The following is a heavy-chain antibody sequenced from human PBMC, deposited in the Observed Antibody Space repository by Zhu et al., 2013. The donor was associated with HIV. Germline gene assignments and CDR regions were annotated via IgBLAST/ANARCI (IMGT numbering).Heavy chain of an antibody. J-gene: IGHJ6*02. CDR2: IIPIFGTA. CDR3: ARQGEDNSGSSSGYYYYYYGMDV. CDR1: GGTFSSYA. Sequence: QVQLVQSGAEVKKPGSSVKVSCKASGGTFSSYAISWVRQAPGQGLEWMGGIIPIFGTANYAQKFQGRVTITADKSTSTAYMELSSLRSEDTAVYYCARQGEDNSGSSSGYYYYYYGMDVWGQGTTVTVSS. D-gene: IGHD6-6*01. V-gene: IGHV1-69*06.